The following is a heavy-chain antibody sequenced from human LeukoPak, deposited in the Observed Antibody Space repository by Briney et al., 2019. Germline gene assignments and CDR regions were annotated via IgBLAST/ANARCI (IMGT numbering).Heavy chain of an antibody. CDR3: VKHDAYYGWGSPVGDY. CDR1: GFTFSSYA. J-gene: IGHJ4*02. V-gene: IGHV3-23*01. D-gene: IGHD3-10*01. CDR2: VSGNGVST. Sequence: PGGSLRLSCAASGFTFSSYAMSWVRQAPGKGLEWVSGVSGNGVSTDYADSAKGRFTISRDNSKNTLHLQMNSLRAEDTAVYYCVKHDAYYGWGSPVGDYWGRGTLVTVSS.